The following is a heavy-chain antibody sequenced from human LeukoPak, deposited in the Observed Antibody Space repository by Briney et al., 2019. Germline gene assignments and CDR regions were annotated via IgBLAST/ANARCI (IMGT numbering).Heavy chain of an antibody. D-gene: IGHD1-1*01. CDR3: ARAPPGTGDFDY. Sequence: AETLSLTCTVSGASIRNYYWSWIRQSAGKGLEWIGRISSSGNTNYNPSLKSRVTMSVDTSKNQFSLKLSSVTAADTAVYYCARAPPGTGDFDYWGQGTLVTVSS. CDR2: ISSSGNT. V-gene: IGHV4-4*07. CDR1: GASIRNYY. J-gene: IGHJ4*02.